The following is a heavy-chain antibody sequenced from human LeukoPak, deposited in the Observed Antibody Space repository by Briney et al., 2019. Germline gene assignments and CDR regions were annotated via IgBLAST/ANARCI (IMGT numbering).Heavy chain of an antibody. Sequence: GGSLRLSYAASGFTFSSYGMHWVRQAPGKGLEWVASINSDGSEGYYADAVKGRFTISRDNAKNSLYLQINSLRAEDTAVYYCARSSYSSSSSVWGQGTMVTVSS. CDR3: ARSSYSSSSSV. CDR2: INSDGSEG. V-gene: IGHV3-7*03. D-gene: IGHD6-6*01. CDR1: GFTFSSYG. J-gene: IGHJ3*01.